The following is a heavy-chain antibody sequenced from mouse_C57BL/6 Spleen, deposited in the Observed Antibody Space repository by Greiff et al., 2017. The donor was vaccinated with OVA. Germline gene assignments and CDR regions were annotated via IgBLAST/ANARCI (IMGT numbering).Heavy chain of an antibody. CDR2: ISSGSSTI. CDR1: GFTFSDYG. CDR3: ARPGYYYGSSPFAY. D-gene: IGHD1-1*01. V-gene: IGHV5-17*01. Sequence: EVQVVESGGGLVKPGGSLKLSCAASGFTFSDYGMHWVRQAPEKGLEWVAYISSGSSTIYYADTVKGRFTISRDNAKNTLFLQMTSLRSEDTAMYYCARPGYYYGSSPFAYWGQGTLVTVSA. J-gene: IGHJ3*01.